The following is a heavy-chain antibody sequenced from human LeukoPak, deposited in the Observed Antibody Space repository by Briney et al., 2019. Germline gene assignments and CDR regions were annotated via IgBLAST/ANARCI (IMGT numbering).Heavy chain of an antibody. J-gene: IGHJ5*02. Sequence: PSETLSLTCTVSGVSFIGGSGYYGGWVRQSPGEGLAWIGSLYYSGSTDYNPSLNGRATVSIATSKNHFSLNLTSVTAADTAVYFCARHASNSCRFDPWGQGTLVTVSS. CDR2: LYYSGST. CDR1: GVSFIGGSGYY. V-gene: IGHV4-39*01. CDR3: ARHASNSCRFDP. D-gene: IGHD2/OR15-2a*01.